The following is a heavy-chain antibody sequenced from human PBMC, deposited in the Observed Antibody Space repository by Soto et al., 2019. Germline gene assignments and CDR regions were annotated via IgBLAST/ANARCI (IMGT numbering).Heavy chain of an antibody. V-gene: IGHV4-59*08. J-gene: IGHJ5*01. CDR3: ASTQGWTTTWFES. D-gene: IGHD1-26*01. Sequence: QVQLEESGPGLVKPSETLSLTCTVSGGSITRYYWSWIRQPPGKGLEWIGYIYYSGSTNYNPSLKTRATISVDTSKNQFSLRLSSVTAADTAVYYCASTQGWTTTWFESWGQGTLVTVSS. CDR2: IYYSGST. CDR1: GGSITRYY.